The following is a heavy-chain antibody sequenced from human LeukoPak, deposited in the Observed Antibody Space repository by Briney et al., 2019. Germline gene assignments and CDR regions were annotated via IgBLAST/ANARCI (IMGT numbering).Heavy chain of an antibody. Sequence: GGSLRLSCAASGLTFSSYSMNWVRQAPGKGLEWVSSISSSSSYIYYADSVKGRFTISRDNAKNSLYLQMNSLRAEDTAVYYCARDYDSSGYIGAFDIWGQGTMVTVSS. CDR2: ISSSSSYI. D-gene: IGHD3-22*01. CDR1: GLTFSSYS. J-gene: IGHJ3*02. CDR3: ARDYDSSGYIGAFDI. V-gene: IGHV3-21*01.